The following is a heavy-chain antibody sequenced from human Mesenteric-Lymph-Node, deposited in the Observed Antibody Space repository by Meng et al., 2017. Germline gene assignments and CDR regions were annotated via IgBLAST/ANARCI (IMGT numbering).Heavy chain of an antibody. Sequence: GESLKISCEASGFTFSSYSMKWVRQAPGKGLEWVSSISSSSRYRYYADSMKGRFTISRDNAKNSLYLQLNSLRAEDTAVYYCARAQGYCSDTSCQDEMFYFDYWGQGTLVTVSS. V-gene: IGHV3-21*01. D-gene: IGHD2-15*01. J-gene: IGHJ4*02. CDR1: GFTFSSYS. CDR2: ISSSSRYR. CDR3: ARAQGYCSDTSCQDEMFYFDY.